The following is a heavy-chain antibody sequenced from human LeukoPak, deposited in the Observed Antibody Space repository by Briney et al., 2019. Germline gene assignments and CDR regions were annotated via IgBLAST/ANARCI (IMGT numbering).Heavy chain of an antibody. CDR2: IYHSGST. CDR3: ASASGTLFYLY. D-gene: IGHD1-26*01. Sequence: SQTLSLTCIVSGVSISSGGYYWSWIRQPPGKGLEWIGYIYHSGSTYYNPSLKSRVTISVDRSKNRFSLRLGSVTAADTAVYYCASASGTLFYLYWGQGTLVTVSS. CDR1: GVSISSGGYY. V-gene: IGHV4-30-2*01. J-gene: IGHJ4*02.